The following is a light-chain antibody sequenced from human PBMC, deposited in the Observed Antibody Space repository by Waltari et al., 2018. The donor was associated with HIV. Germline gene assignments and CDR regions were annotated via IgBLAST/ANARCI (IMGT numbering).Light chain of an antibody. CDR1: NSDIGSYDL. Sequence: QSALTQPASVSGSHGQSITISCTGTNSDIGSYDLVSWYQQHPGDAPKLIIYEVSYRPSGVSDRFSGSKSINAASLTISGLQADDEADYYCCSYTSAATWVFGGGTKVTVL. V-gene: IGLV2-14*01. CDR2: EVS. J-gene: IGLJ3*02. CDR3: CSYTSAATWV.